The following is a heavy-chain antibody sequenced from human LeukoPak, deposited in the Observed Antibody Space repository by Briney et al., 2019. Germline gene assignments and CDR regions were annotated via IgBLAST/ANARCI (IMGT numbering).Heavy chain of an antibody. CDR2: MNPNSGNT. CDR3: ARVRGGAPSLVAAFHI. J-gene: IGHJ3*02. D-gene: IGHD4-23*01. V-gene: IGHV1-8*01. Sequence: ASVKVSCKASGYTFTNYDINWARQATGQGLEWMGWMNPNSGNTGYAQKFQGRVTMTRNTSISTAYMELSSLRSDDTAVYYCARVRGGAPSLVAAFHIWGQGTMVTVSS. CDR1: GYTFTNYD.